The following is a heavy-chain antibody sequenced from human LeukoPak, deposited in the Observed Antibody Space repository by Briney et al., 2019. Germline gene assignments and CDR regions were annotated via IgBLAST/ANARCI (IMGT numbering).Heavy chain of an antibody. J-gene: IGHJ4*02. CDR1: GFAFSSYS. CDR2: ISSSSSTI. Sequence: GGSLRLSCAASGFAFSSYSMNWVRQAPGKGLEWVSYISSSSSTIYYADSVKGRFTISRDNAKNSLYLQMNSLRAEDTAVYYCARDRSTVVTHVFDYWGQGTLVTVSS. V-gene: IGHV3-48*01. D-gene: IGHD4-23*01. CDR3: ARDRSTVVTHVFDY.